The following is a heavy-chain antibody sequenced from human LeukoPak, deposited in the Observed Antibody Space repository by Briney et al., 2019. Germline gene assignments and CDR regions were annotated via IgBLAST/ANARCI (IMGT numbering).Heavy chain of an antibody. J-gene: IGHJ4*02. D-gene: IGHD3-10*01. Sequence: GGSLRLSCAASGFTFGTYGLAWVRQAPGKGLEWVSAISASGDHTYYADSVKGRFSISRDNFENTLYLQMNSLRAEDTALYYCAKEMGSSQPFDYWGQGTLVTVSS. CDR2: ISASGDHT. CDR3: AKEMGSSQPFDY. CDR1: GFTFGTYG. V-gene: IGHV3-23*01.